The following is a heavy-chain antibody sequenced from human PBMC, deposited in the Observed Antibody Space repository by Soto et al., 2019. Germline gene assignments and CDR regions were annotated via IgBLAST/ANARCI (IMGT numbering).Heavy chain of an antibody. CDR1: RFSSSNHL. CDR2: VRQDGSEG. J-gene: IGHJ6*02. D-gene: IGHD2-15*01. CDR3: ARGRGSKSMDG. V-gene: IGHV3-7*03. Sequence: PGGYLTLSCSASRFSSSNHLMTRVRQGPGKGREWEANVRQDGSEGSYVDTCKGGFTVTRDSAKVSLFLQMNSLTGEDTGVYYCARGRGSKSMDGWGRETTGT.